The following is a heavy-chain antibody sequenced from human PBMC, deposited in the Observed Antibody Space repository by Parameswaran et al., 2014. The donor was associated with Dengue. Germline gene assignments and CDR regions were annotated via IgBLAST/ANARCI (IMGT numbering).Heavy chain of an antibody. D-gene: IGHD6-19*01. CDR1: LHFTSYG. V-gene: IGHV1-18*01. J-gene: IGHJ4*02. Sequence: ASGEGLLQGFWLHFTSYGISWVRQAPGQGLEWMGWISAYNGNTNYAQKLQGRVTMTTDTSTSTAYMELRSLRSDDTAVYYCARDRGQGLVRPDFDYWGQGTLVTVSS. CDR2: ISAYNGNT. CDR3: ARDRGQGLVRPDFDY.